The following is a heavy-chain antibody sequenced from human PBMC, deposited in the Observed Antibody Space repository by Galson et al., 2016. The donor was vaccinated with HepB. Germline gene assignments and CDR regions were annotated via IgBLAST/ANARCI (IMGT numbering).Heavy chain of an antibody. D-gene: IGHD4-11*01. CDR3: ARVDYTDEGINV. CDR2: LSPDGTDK. J-gene: IGHJ6*02. V-gene: IGHV3-7*03. CDR1: GFTFNDYW. Sequence: SLRLSCAASGFTFNDYWMTWVRQAPGKGLEWVANLSPDGTDKRYAGSVKGRSTISRDNPNHSVFLQMSSLRAEDTALYYCARVDYTDEGINVWGQGTTVTVSS.